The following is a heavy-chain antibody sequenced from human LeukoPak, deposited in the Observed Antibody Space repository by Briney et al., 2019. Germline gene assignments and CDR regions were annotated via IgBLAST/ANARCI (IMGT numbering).Heavy chain of an antibody. CDR1: GGSINSYY. CDR2: IHYSGST. V-gene: IGHV4-59*01. D-gene: IGHD5-18*01. Sequence: SETLSLTCTVSGGSINSYYRSWIRQPPGKGLEWIGYIHYSGSTNYNPSLKSRVTISVDTSKNHFSLKLSSVTAADTAVYYCARTTEGGYTYGYFYYYYLDVWGKGTTVTISS. J-gene: IGHJ6*03. CDR3: ARTTEGGYTYGYFYYYYLDV.